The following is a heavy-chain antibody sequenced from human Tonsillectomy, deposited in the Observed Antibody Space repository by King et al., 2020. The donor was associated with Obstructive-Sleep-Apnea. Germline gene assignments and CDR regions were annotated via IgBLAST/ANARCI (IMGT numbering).Heavy chain of an antibody. D-gene: IGHD6-19*01. J-gene: IGHJ4*02. CDR1: RFTFDDYA. CDR3: AKDLSSGWYRGADY. CDR2: ISLNSGSI. Sequence: VQLVESGGGLVQPGRSLRLSCAASRFTFDDYAMHWVRQAPGKGLEWVSGISLNSGSIGYADSVKGRFTISRDNARNFLYLQMNSLRAEDTALYYCAKDLSSGWYRGADYWGQGTLVTVSS. V-gene: IGHV3-9*01.